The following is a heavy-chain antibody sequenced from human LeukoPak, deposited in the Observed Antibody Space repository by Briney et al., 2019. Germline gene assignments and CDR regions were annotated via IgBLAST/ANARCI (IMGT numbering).Heavy chain of an antibody. CDR1: GFTVSSNY. J-gene: IGHJ3*02. CDR3: AKGGIYDYVWGSYRLGAFDI. Sequence: GGSLRLSCAASGFTVSSNYMSWVRQAPGKGLEWVSVIYSGGSTYYADSVKGRFTISRDNSKNTLYLQMNSLRAEDTAVYYCAKGGIYDYVWGSYRLGAFDIWGQGTMVTVSS. V-gene: IGHV3-53*05. D-gene: IGHD3-16*02. CDR2: IYSGGST.